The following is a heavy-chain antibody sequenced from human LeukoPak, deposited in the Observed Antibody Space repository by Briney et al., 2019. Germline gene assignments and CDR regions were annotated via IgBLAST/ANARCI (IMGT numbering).Heavy chain of an antibody. CDR1: GYPFTSYY. V-gene: IGHV1-46*01. J-gene: IGHJ3*02. CDR3: ARDRPTYYGSGIDAFDI. D-gene: IGHD3-10*01. CDR2: INPSGGST. Sequence: ASVKVSCKASGYPFTSYYMHWVRQAPGQGLEWMGIINPSGGSTSYAQKFQGRVTMTRDMSTSTVYMELSSLRSEDTAVYYCARDRPTYYGSGIDAFDIWGQGTMVTVSS.